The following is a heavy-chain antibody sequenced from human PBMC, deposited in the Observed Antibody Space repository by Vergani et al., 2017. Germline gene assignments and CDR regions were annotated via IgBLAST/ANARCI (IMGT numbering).Heavy chain of an antibody. J-gene: IGHJ4*02. CDR2: IYYSGST. Sequence: QVQLQESGPGLVKPSETLSLTCTVSGGSVSSGTYYWSWIRQPPGKGLEWIGYIYYSGSTNYNPSLKSRVTISVDTSKNQVSLKVSSVTAADTAVYYCARDRGVASGXFDYWGQGTLVTVSS. CDR3: ARDRGVASGXFDY. V-gene: IGHV4-61*01. CDR1: GGSVSSGTYY. D-gene: IGHD2-15*01.